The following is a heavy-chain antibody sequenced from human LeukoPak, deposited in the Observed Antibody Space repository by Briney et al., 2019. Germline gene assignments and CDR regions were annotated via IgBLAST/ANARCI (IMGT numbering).Heavy chain of an antibody. CDR1: GFTVSGNY. CDR3: ASGPTYDYVRVILY. Sequence: GSLRLSCAVSGFTVSGNYMTWVRQAPGRGLEGVSVIYSGGTAYYKDSVKGRFTVSRDTSKNTVFLQMDSLRPEDTAVYYCASGPTYDYVRVILYWGQGTLVTVSS. CDR2: IYSGGTA. J-gene: IGHJ4*02. D-gene: IGHD3-16*01. V-gene: IGHV3-53*05.